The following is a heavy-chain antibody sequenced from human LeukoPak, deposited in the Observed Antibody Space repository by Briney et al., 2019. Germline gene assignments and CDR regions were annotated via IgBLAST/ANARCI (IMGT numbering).Heavy chain of an antibody. Sequence: PGGSLRLSCAASGFTFSSYGMSWVRQAPGKGLEWVANIKQDGSEKYYVDSVKGRFTISRDNAKNSLYLQMNSLRAEDTAVYYCARRRYYDSSGYYLDYWGQGTLVTVSS. CDR3: ARRRYYDSSGYYLDY. D-gene: IGHD3-22*01. V-gene: IGHV3-7*05. J-gene: IGHJ4*02. CDR2: IKQDGSEK. CDR1: GFTFSSYG.